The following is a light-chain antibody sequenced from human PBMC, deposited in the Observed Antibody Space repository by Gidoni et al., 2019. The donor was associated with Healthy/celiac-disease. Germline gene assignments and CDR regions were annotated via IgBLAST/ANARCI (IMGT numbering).Light chain of an antibody. V-gene: IGKV3-20*01. J-gene: IGKJ4*01. Sequence: SLSPGERATLSCRASQSVSSSYLAWYQQKPGQAPRLLIYGASSRATGIPDRFSGSGSATDFTLTISRLDPEDFAVYYCQQYGSSPLLTFXRXTKVEIK. CDR1: QSVSSSY. CDR2: GAS. CDR3: QQYGSSPLLT.